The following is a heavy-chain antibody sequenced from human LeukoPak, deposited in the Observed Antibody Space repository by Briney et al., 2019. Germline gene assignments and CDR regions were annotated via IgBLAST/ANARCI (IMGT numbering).Heavy chain of an antibody. CDR3: ARVVVPAAPADWFDR. CDR2: IYTSGST. CDR1: GGSISSGSYY. J-gene: IGHJ5*02. V-gene: IGHV4-61*02. Sequence: SETLSLTCTVSGGSISSGSYYWRWIRQPAGKGLEWIGRIYTSGSTNYNPSLKSRITISVDTSKNQFSLKLSSVTAADTAVYYCARVVVPAAPADWFDRWGQGTLVTVSS. D-gene: IGHD2-2*01.